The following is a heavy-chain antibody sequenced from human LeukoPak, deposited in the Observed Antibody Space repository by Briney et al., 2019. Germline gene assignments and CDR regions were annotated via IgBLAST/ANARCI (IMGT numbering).Heavy chain of an antibody. V-gene: IGHV4-38-2*02. D-gene: IGHD2-15*01. J-gene: IGHJ5*02. CDR2: IYHSGST. Sequence: PSETLSPTCTVSGYSISSGYYWGWIRQPPGKGLEWIGSIYHSGSTYYNPSLKSRVTISVDTSKNQFSLKLSSVTAADTAVYYCARVKVVVAANGWFDPWGQGTLVTVSS. CDR1: GYSISSGYY. CDR3: ARVKVVVAANGWFDP.